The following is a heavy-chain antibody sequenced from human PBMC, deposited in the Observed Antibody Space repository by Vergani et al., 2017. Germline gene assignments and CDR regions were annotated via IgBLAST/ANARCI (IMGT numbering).Heavy chain of an antibody. Sequence: EVQLLESGGGLVQPGGSLRLSCAASGFTFSSYAMSWVRQAPGKGMEWVSAISGSGGSTYYADSVKGRFTIASDNTKNTLYLQMNSLRAEDTAVYYCAKSDIVVVPAAIKGLASFDIWGQGTMVTVSS. V-gene: IGHV3-23*01. J-gene: IGHJ3*02. CDR1: GFTFSSYA. D-gene: IGHD2-2*02. CDR3: AKSDIVVVPAAIKGLASFDI. CDR2: ISGSGGST.